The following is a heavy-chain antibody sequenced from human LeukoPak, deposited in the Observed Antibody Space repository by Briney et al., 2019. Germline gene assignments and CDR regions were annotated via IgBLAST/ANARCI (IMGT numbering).Heavy chain of an antibody. Sequence: SETLSLTCTVSGGSISSYYWSWIRQPPGKGLEWIGYIYYSGSTNYNPSLKSRVTISVDTSKNQFSLKLNSVTAADTAVYYCARHARELSYSSSWYDYWGQGTLVTVSS. V-gene: IGHV4-59*08. CDR1: GGSISSYY. J-gene: IGHJ4*02. CDR2: IYYSGST. D-gene: IGHD6-13*01. CDR3: ARHARELSYSSSWYDY.